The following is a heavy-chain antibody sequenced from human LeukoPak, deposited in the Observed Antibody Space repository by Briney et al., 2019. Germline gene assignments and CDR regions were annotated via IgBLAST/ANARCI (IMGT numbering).Heavy chain of an antibody. CDR1: GFTFSSYG. CDR2: ISYDGSNK. CDR3: ARDSYSSLDY. V-gene: IGHV3-30*03. J-gene: IGHJ4*02. D-gene: IGHD2-21*01. Sequence: GGSLRLSCAVSGFTFSSYGMHWVRQAPGKGLEWVAVISYDGSNKYYADSVKGRFTISRDNSKNTLYLQMNSLRAEDTAVYYCARDSYSSLDYWGQGTLVTVSS.